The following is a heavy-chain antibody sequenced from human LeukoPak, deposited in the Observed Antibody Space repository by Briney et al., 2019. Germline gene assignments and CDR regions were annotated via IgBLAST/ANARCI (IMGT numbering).Heavy chain of an antibody. D-gene: IGHD6-19*01. Sequence: GGSLRLSGAASGFTFSSYWMSWVRQAPGKGLEWVANIKQDGSEKYYVDSVKGRFTISRDNAKNSLYLQMNSLRDEDTAVYHCARDRSVAVDMDVWGKGTTVTVSS. CDR3: ARDRSVAVDMDV. V-gene: IGHV3-7*01. CDR2: IKQDGSEK. J-gene: IGHJ6*03. CDR1: GFTFSSYW.